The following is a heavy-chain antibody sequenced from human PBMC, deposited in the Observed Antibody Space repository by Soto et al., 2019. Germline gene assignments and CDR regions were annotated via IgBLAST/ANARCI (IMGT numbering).Heavy chain of an antibody. D-gene: IGHD2-15*01. CDR3: AYLPCSGGSCYWFSYSGMDV. CDR1: GFSLSTSGVA. J-gene: IGHJ6*02. V-gene: IGHV2-5*02. CDR2: IYWDDDK. Sequence: QITLKESGPTLVKPTQTLTLTCTFSGFSLSTSGVAVAWIRQPPGKALEWLALIYWDDDKRYRPSLETRLTITKDTSKNQVVLTMTNMASVDTATYYCAYLPCSGGSCYWFSYSGMDVWGQGTTVTVSS.